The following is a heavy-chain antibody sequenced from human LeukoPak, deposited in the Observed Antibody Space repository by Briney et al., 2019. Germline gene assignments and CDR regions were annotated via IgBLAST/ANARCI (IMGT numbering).Heavy chain of an antibody. D-gene: IGHD5-12*01. CDR3: ARSGTLVATIPDAFDI. CDR2: INHSGST. V-gene: IGHV4-34*01. Sequence: PSETLSLTCAVYGGSFSGYYWSWIRQPPGKGLEWIGEINHSGSTNYNPSLKSRVTISVDTSKNQFSLKLSSVTAADTAVYYCARSGTLVATIPDAFDIWGQGTMVTVSS. J-gene: IGHJ3*02. CDR1: GGSFSGYY.